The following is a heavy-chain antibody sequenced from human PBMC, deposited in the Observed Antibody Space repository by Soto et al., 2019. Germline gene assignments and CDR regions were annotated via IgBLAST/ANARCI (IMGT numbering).Heavy chain of an antibody. CDR2: INAGNGNT. D-gene: IGHD1-1*01. J-gene: IGHJ4*02. V-gene: IGHV1-3*01. CDR3: ARGTTGTTLAYFDY. CDR1: GYIFTGYA. Sequence: ASVKVSCKASGYIFTGYALHSVRQAPGQRLEWMGWINAGNGNTRYSQRFQGRVTISRDTSASTAYMELSSLRSEDTAVYYCARGTTGTTLAYFDYWGQGTLVTVSS.